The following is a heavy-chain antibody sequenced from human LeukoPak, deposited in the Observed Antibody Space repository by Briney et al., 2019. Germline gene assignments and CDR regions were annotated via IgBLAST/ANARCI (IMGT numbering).Heavy chain of an antibody. V-gene: IGHV4-31*03. CDR1: GGSISSGGYY. CDR3: ARDSSPASYYDILTGYYMGGFDP. Sequence: SQTLSLTCTVSGGSISSGGYYWSWIRQHPGKGLEWIGYIYYSGSTYYNPSLKSRVTISVDTSKNQFSLKLSSVPAADTAVYYCARDSSPASYYDILTGYYMGGFDPWGQGTLVTVSS. J-gene: IGHJ5*02. D-gene: IGHD3-9*01. CDR2: IYYSGST.